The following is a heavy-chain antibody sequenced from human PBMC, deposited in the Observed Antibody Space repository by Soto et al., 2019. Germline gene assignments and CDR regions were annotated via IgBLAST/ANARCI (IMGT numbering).Heavy chain of an antibody. CDR2: FNNAFNT. J-gene: IGHJ6*02. Sequence: PVGSLRLSCAASGFTFSTYAMSWVRQAPGKGLEWVSSFNNAFNTFYADSVTGRFTISRDNSKNTLYLQMNSLRVEDTAMYYCVRENYYYGMDVWGQGTAVTVSS. CDR3: VRENYYYGMDV. V-gene: IGHV3-66*01. CDR1: GFTFSTYA.